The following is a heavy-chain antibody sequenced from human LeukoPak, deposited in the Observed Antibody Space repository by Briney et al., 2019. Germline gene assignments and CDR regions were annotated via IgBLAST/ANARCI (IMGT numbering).Heavy chain of an antibody. Sequence: PGGSLRLSCAASGFTVSSNYMSWVRQAPGKGLEWVSVIYSGGSTYYADSVKGRFTISRDNSKNTLYLQMNSLRAEDTAVYYCAKSTLIYCSSTSCYPWFDPWGQGTLVTVSS. CDR2: IYSGGST. J-gene: IGHJ5*02. D-gene: IGHD2-2*01. CDR3: AKSTLIYCSSTSCYPWFDP. V-gene: IGHV3-66*01. CDR1: GFTVSSNY.